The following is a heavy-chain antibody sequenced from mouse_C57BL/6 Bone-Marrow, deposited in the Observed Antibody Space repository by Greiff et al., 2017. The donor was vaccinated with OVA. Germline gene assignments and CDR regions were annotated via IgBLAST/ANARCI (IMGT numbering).Heavy chain of an antibody. CDR1: GFNIKDYY. CDR3: TTGGYYWFAY. CDR2: IDPEDGDT. V-gene: IGHV14-1*01. Sequence: EVQLQQSGAELVRPGASVKLSCTASGFNIKDYYMHWVKQRPEQGLEWIGRIDPEDGDTEYAPKFQGKATMPADTSSNTAYLQLSSLTSEDTAVYYCTTGGYYWFAYWGQGTLVTVSA. J-gene: IGHJ3*01. D-gene: IGHD2-3*01.